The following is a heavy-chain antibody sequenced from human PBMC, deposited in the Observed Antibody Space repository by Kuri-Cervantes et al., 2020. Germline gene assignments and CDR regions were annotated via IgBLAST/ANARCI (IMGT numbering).Heavy chain of an antibody. J-gene: IGHJ6*02. V-gene: IGHV3-48*02. D-gene: IGHD3-10*01. CDR1: GFTFSSYS. Sequence: GGSLRLSCAAPGFTFSSYSMNWVRQAPGKGLEWVSYISSSSSTIYYADSVKGRFTISRDNAKNSLYLQMNSLRDEDTAVYYCAREWRVLLWSGGPRYGMDVWGQGTTVTVSS. CDR2: ISSSSSTI. CDR3: AREWRVLLWSGGPRYGMDV.